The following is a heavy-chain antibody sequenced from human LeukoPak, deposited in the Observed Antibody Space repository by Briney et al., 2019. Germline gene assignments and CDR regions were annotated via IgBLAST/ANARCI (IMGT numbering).Heavy chain of an antibody. CDR2: ISAYNGNT. CDR3: ARDRVGYCSSTSCSHGAY. CDR1: GYTFTSYG. J-gene: IGHJ4*02. Sequence: ASVKVSCKASGYTFTSYGISWVRQAPGQGLEWMGWISAYNGNTNYAQKLQGRVTMTTDTSTSTAYMELRSLRSDDTAVCYCARDRVGYCSSTSCSHGAYWGQGTLVTVSS. V-gene: IGHV1-18*01. D-gene: IGHD2-2*01.